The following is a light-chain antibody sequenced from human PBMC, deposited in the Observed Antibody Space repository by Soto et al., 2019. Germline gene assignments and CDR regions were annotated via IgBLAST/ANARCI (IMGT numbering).Light chain of an antibody. Sequence: EIVMTQSPATLSVSPGERVTLSCRASQSVSSNLAWYQQKPGQAPRLLIYGASTRATGIPARFSGSGSGTEFTLTINSLQSEDFAVYYCQQYNNWGTFGQGTKVEIK. CDR1: QSVSSN. CDR3: QQYNNWGT. V-gene: IGKV3-15*01. CDR2: GAS. J-gene: IGKJ1*01.